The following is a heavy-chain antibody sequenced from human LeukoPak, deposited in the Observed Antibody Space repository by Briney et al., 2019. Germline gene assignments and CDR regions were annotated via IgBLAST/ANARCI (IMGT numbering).Heavy chain of an antibody. D-gene: IGHD3-10*01. CDR3: ARDFSGSGSYGVAFDI. V-gene: IGHV1-18*01. CDR2: ISAYNGNT. J-gene: IGHJ3*02. Sequence: ASVKVSCKASGYTFTSYGISWVRQAPGQGLEWMGWISAYNGNTNYAQKLQGRVTMTTDTSTSTAYMEPRSLRSDDTAVYYCARDFSGSGSYGVAFDIWGQGTMVTVSS. CDR1: GYTFTSYG.